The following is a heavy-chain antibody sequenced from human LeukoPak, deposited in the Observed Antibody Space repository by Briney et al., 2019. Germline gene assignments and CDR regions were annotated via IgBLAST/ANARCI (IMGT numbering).Heavy chain of an antibody. CDR1: GYTFTSYY. CDR3: ARDNCSGGSCYYYYYGMDV. Sequence: ASVKVSCKASGYTFTSYYMHWVRQAPGQGLEWMGWISAYNGNTNYAQKLQGRVTMTTDTSTSTAYMELRSLRSDDTAVYYCARDNCSGGSCYYYYYGMDVWGQGTTVTVSS. V-gene: IGHV1-18*04. D-gene: IGHD2-15*01. J-gene: IGHJ6*02. CDR2: ISAYNGNT.